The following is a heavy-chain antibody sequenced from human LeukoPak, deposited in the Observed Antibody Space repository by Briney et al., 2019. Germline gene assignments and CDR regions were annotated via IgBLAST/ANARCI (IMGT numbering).Heavy chain of an antibody. J-gene: IGHJ4*02. D-gene: IGHD3-22*01. CDR3: ARDGRKYYYDSSGYYFDY. Sequence: GGSLRLSCAASGFTFSSYAMHWVRQAPGKGLEWVAVISYDGSNKYYADSVKGRFTISRDTSKNTLYLQMNSLRAEDTAVYYCARDGRKYYYDSSGYYFDYWGQGTLVTVSS. V-gene: IGHV3-30*04. CDR2: ISYDGSNK. CDR1: GFTFSSYA.